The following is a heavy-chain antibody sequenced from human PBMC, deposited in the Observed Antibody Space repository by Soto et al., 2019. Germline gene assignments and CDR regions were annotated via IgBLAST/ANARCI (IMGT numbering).Heavy chain of an antibody. J-gene: IGHJ6*02. D-gene: IGHD3-16*01. CDR3: ARDWARPYYYYDGMDV. CDR1: GGTFSSYA. V-gene: IGHV1-69*01. Sequence: QVQLVQSGAEVKKPGSSVKVSCKASGGTFSSYAISWVRQAPGQGLEWMGGIIPIFGTANYAQKFQGRVTITADESTSTAYMELSSLRSEYTAVYDCARDWARPYYYYDGMDVWGQGTTVTVSS. CDR2: IIPIFGTA.